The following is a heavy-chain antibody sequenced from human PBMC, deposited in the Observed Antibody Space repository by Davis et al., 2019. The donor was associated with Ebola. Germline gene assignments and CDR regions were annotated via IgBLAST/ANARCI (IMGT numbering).Heavy chain of an antibody. D-gene: IGHD1-7*01. CDR1: GFTFSSYA. CDR3: ARDPTGTTDSGGPDYYYGMDV. CDR2: ISGSGGST. V-gene: IGHV3-23*01. J-gene: IGHJ6*02. Sequence: GESLKISCAASGFTFSSYAMSWVRQAPGKGLEWVSAISGSGGSTYYADSVKGRFTISRDNAKNSLYLQMNSLRAEDTAMYYCARDPTGTTDSGGPDYYYGMDVWGQGTTVTVSS.